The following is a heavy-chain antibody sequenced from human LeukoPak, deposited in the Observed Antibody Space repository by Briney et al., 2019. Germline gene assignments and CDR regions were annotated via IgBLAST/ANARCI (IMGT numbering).Heavy chain of an antibody. CDR1: GASFSGFH. CDR3: ARLYLPATRFDY. V-gene: IGHV4-34*01. Sequence: SETLSLTCAVYGASFSGFHWSWIRQPPGKGLEWIGKIDHSGRTNYNPSLKSRVTMSVDTSKDQFSLKLTSVTAADTAVYYCARLYLPATRFDYWGQGTLVTVSS. J-gene: IGHJ4*02. CDR2: IDHSGRT. D-gene: IGHD5-24*01.